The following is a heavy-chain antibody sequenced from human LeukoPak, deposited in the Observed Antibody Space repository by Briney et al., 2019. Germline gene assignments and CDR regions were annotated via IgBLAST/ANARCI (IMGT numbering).Heavy chain of an antibody. D-gene: IGHD2-8*02. Sequence: ASVKVSCKASGYTFTSYAMHWVCQAPGQRLEWMGWINAGNGNTKYSQKFQGRVTITRDTSASTAYMELSSLRSEDTAVYYCARVLVPNPYHGSSDDAFDIWGQGTMVTGSS. J-gene: IGHJ3*02. V-gene: IGHV1-3*01. CDR3: ARVLVPNPYHGSSDDAFDI. CDR1: GYTFTSYA. CDR2: INAGNGNT.